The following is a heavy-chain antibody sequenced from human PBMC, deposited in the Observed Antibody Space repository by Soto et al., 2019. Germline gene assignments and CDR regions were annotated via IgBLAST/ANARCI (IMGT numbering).Heavy chain of an antibody. CDR3: ATDFYRDSGSS. D-gene: IGHD3-10*01. CDR2: IVGNGGAT. V-gene: IGHV3-23*01. J-gene: IGHJ1*01. CDR1: GFTFSTFA. Sequence: EVQLLESGGDLVRPGGSLRLSCAASGFTFSTFAMTWVRQAPGKGLEWVSAIVGNGGATFYADSVEGRFSISRDNSKNTLFLQMSSLRPEDTAVYYCATDFYRDSGSSWGQGTLVVVSS.